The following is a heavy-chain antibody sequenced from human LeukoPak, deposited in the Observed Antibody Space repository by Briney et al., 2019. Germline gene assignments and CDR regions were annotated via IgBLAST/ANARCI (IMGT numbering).Heavy chain of an antibody. V-gene: IGHV1-24*01. CDR1: GYTLTELS. D-gene: IGHD6-19*01. CDR2: FDPEDGET. J-gene: IGHJ3*02. Sequence: GASVKVSCKVSGYTLTELSMHWVRQAPGKGLAWMGGFDPEDGETIYAQKMQGRVTMTEDTSTDTAYMELSSLRSEDTAVYYCATAKYSSGWYGAFDIWGQGTMVTVSP. CDR3: ATAKYSSGWYGAFDI.